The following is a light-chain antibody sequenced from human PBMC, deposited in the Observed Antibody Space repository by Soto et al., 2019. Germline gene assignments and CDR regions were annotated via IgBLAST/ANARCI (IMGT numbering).Light chain of an antibody. V-gene: IGLV3-21*02. CDR2: DAT. J-gene: IGLJ1*01. CDR3: QVWASTAEFFV. Sequence: SYGLAQPPSVSVAPGQTARITCVGDKLGSKIVHWYKQRPGQAPVAVVFDATDRPSGIPDRFSASRSGDTATLTISRVDAGDEADYFCQVWASTAEFFVFGSGTKV. CDR1: KLGSKI.